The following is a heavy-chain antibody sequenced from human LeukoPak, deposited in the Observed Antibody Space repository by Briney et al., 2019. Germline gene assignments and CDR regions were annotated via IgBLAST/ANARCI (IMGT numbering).Heavy chain of an antibody. D-gene: IGHD6-13*01. CDR1: NDSISPLY. CDR3: ARGGSAAKYYFDF. J-gene: IGHJ4*02. Sequence: PSETLSLTCTVSNDSISPLYWGWIRQPPGKGLEFIGYIFYSGTTNFNPSLKSRVTLSVDTSKNQFSLRLNPVTAADTAVYYCARGGSAAKYYFDFWGQGTLVTVSS. CDR2: IFYSGTT. V-gene: IGHV4-59*11.